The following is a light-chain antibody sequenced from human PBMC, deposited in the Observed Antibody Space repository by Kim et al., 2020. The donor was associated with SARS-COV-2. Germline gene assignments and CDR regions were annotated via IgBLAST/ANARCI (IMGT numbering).Light chain of an antibody. Sequence: DIYMTQSPSTQSASVGDRVTITCWASQSIGLLAWYQQKPGKAPRLLIYQASTLVSGVPSWFSGTGSGTEFSLTISSLQPGDFATYHCQHYASYPYPFDQGTRL. J-gene: IGKJ2*01. CDR2: QAS. CDR3: QHYASYPYP. CDR1: QSIGL. V-gene: IGKV1-5*01.